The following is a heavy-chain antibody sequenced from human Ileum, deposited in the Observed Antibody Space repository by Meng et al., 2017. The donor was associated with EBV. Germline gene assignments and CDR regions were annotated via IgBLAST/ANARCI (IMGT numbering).Heavy chain of an antibody. Sequence: QVQLVQSGSEFGKPGASGKVSCKASGYTFRSHAMSWVRQAPGQGLEWMGWINSNTGNSTYAQGFTGRFVFSLDTSVSTAYLHINSLKTEDTAVYYCAREVGQGWYYFDYWGQGTLVTVSS. CDR3: AREVGQGWYYFDY. CDR2: INSNTGNS. D-gene: IGHD6-19*01. CDR1: GYTFRSHA. V-gene: IGHV7-4-1*02. J-gene: IGHJ4*02.